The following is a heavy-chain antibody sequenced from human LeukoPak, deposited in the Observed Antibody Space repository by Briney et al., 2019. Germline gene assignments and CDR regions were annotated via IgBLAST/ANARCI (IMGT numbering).Heavy chain of an antibody. D-gene: IGHD3-22*01. CDR2: IYYSGST. CDR1: GGSISSYY. CDR3: ARDRRYYDSSGYTEGFDY. Sequence: PSETLSLTCTVSGGSISSYYWSWIRQPPGKGLEWLGYIYYSGSTNYNPSLKSRVTISVDTSKNQFSLKLSSVTAADTAVYYCARDRRYYDSSGYTEGFDYWGQGTLVTVSS. J-gene: IGHJ4*02. V-gene: IGHV4-59*01.